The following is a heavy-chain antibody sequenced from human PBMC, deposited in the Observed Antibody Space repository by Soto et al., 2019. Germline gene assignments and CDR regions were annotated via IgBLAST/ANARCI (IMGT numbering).Heavy chain of an antibody. CDR1: GGSFNDYY. V-gene: IGHV4-34*01. J-gene: IGHJ6*02. CDR3: ARGRKQLVLAYYDYYGMDV. D-gene: IGHD6-13*01. CDR2: INHSGST. Sequence: SETLSLTCAVYGGSFNDYYWSWIRQPPGKGLGWIGEINHSGSTNYNPSLKSRVTISVDMSKNQFSLKLNSMTAADTAVYYCARGRKQLVLAYYDYYGMDVWGQGPTVTVSS.